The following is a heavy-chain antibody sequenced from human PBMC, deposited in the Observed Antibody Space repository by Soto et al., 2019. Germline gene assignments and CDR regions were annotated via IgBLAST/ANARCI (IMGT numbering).Heavy chain of an antibody. V-gene: IGHV1-69*01. CDR1: GGTFSRHV. D-gene: IGHD6-13*01. CDR2: ITTMFGTT. CDR3: ARAAIHGSSWYFWFDH. J-gene: IGHJ5*02. Sequence: QVQQVQSGSEVKMPGSSVKVSCKTSGGTFSRHVINWVRQAPGQGLEWMGGITTMFGTTNYAQKFKGRVTISADESTSTAYMELSSLRSEDAAVYYCARAAIHGSSWYFWFDHWGQGTLVTVSS.